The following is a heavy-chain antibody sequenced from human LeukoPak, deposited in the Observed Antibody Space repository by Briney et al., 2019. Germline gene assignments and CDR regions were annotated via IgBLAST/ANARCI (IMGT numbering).Heavy chain of an antibody. V-gene: IGHV4-34*01. CDR2: INHSGST. CDR3: ARGFRSGWYFQH. Sequence: SETLSLTCAVYGGSFSGYYWSWIGQPPGKGLEWIGEINHSGSTNYNPSLKSRVTISVDTSKNQFSLKLSSVTAADTAVYYCARGFRSGWYFQHWGQGTLVTVSS. CDR1: GGSFSGYY. D-gene: IGHD6-19*01. J-gene: IGHJ1*01.